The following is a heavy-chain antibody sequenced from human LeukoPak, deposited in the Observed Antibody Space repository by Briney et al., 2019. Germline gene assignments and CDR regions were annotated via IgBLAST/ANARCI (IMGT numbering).Heavy chain of an antibody. J-gene: IGHJ4*02. D-gene: IGHD1-1*01. CDR1: GFTFSSYA. Sequence: GGSLRLSCAASGFTFSSYAMHWVRQAPGKGLEWVAVTSSDGNNKYYADSVKGRFTISRDNSKNTLYLQMNGLRGEDTGVYYCARDPVPATARHFDYWGQGTLVTVSS. CDR2: TSSDGNNK. CDR3: ARDPVPATARHFDY. V-gene: IGHV3-30-3*01.